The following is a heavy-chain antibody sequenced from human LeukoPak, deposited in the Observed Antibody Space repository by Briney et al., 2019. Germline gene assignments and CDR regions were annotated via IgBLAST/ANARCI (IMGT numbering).Heavy chain of an antibody. CDR3: ATDPSSFFGESYYYYMDV. CDR1: GYSISSGYY. V-gene: IGHV4-38-2*02. CDR2: IYHSGST. Sequence: SETLSLTCAVSGYSISSGYYWGWIRQPPGKGLEWIGSIYHSGSTYYHPSLKSRVTISVDTSKSRFPLKLSSVTAADRAVYYCATDPSSFFGESYYYYMDVWGKGTPVTVSS. D-gene: IGHD3-10*01. J-gene: IGHJ6*03.